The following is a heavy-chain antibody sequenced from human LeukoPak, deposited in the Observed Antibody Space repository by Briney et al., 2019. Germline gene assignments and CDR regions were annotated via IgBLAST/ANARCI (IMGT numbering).Heavy chain of an antibody. CDR3: ARDQEWFGEIGMDV. Sequence: ASVKVSCKASGYTFTSYRISWVRQAPGQGLEWMGWISAYNGNTNYTQKLQGRVTMTTDTSTSTAYVELRSLRSDDTAVYYRARDQEWFGEIGMDVWGKGTTVTVSS. CDR2: ISAYNGNT. V-gene: IGHV1-18*01. J-gene: IGHJ6*03. D-gene: IGHD3-10*01. CDR1: GYTFTSYR.